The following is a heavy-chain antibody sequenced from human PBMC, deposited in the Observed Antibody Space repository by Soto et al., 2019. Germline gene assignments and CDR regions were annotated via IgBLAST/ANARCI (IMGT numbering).Heavy chain of an antibody. CDR3: AREYDVVVVAAAPAFDI. Sequence: SVKVSCKAAGGTFSSYAISWVRQAPGQGLEWMGGIIPIFGTANYAQKFQGRVTITADESTSTAYMELSSLRSEDTAVYYCAREYDVVVVAAAPAFDIWGQGTMVTV. J-gene: IGHJ3*02. CDR1: GGTFSSYA. D-gene: IGHD2-15*01. V-gene: IGHV1-69*13. CDR2: IIPIFGTA.